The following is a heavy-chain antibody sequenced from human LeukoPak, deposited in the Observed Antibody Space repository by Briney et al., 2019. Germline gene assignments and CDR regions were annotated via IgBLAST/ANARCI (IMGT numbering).Heavy chain of an antibody. CDR1: GFTFSTYG. CDR3: ARDRAVADNNWFDP. Sequence: GGSLRLSCAASGFTFSTYGMSWVRQAPGKGLEWVSGISGSGGASYYADSVKGRFTISRDNAKNSLYLQMNSLRAEDTAVYYCARDRAVADNNWFDPWGQGTLVTVSS. CDR2: ISGSGGAS. D-gene: IGHD6-19*01. V-gene: IGHV3-21*01. J-gene: IGHJ5*02.